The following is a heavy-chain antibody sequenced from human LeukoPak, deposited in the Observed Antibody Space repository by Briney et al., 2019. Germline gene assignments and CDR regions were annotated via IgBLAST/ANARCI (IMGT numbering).Heavy chain of an antibody. CDR2: ISSNGGST. CDR3: ARDYGGNSGNYYYYYYMDV. Sequence: GGSLRLSCAASGFTFSSYAMHWVRQAPGKALEYVSAISSNGGSTYYANSVKGRFTISRDNSKNTLYLQMGSLRAEDMAVYYCARDYGGNSGNYYYYYYMDVWGKGTTVTVSS. J-gene: IGHJ6*03. CDR1: GFTFSSYA. D-gene: IGHD4-23*01. V-gene: IGHV3-64*01.